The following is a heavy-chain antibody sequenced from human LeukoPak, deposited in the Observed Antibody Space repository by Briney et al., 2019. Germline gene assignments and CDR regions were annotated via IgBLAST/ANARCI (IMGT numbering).Heavy chain of an antibody. J-gene: IGHJ4*02. CDR3: AKRDYADNHYCPLFDH. CDR1: GFTVNTYA. CDR2: ITDNGGTT. D-gene: IGHD4-23*01. Sequence: GSLRLSCAASGFTVNTYALAWVRQAPGKGLEWVSGITDNGGTTDYADSVKGRFTISRDNSKNTLYLQMNSLRAEDTAIFYCAKRDYADNHYCPLFDHWGQGTLVTVSS. V-gene: IGHV3-23*01.